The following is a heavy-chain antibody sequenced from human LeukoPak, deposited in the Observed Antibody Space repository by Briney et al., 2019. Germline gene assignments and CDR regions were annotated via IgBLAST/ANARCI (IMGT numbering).Heavy chain of an antibody. CDR3: TRDPLPPGYCSSTSCLDY. CDR2: IIPILGIA. V-gene: IGHV1-69*04. Sequence: GASVKVSCKASGGTFSSYTISWVRQAPGQGLEWMGRIIPILGIANYAQKFQGRVTITADKSTSTAYMELSSLRSEDTAVYYCTRDPLPPGYCSSTSCLDYWGQGTLVTVSS. CDR1: GGTFSSYT. J-gene: IGHJ4*02. D-gene: IGHD2-2*01.